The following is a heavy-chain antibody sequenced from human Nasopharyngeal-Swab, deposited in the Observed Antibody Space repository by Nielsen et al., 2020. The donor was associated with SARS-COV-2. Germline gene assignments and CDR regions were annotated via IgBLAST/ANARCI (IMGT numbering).Heavy chain of an antibody. CDR1: GGSISSYY. D-gene: IGHD4/OR15-4a*01. V-gene: IGHV4-59*08. CDR3: ARGADQSDGMDV. J-gene: IGHJ6*02. CDR2: IYYSGST. Sequence: SETLSLTCTVSGGSISSYYWSWIRQPPGKGLEWIGYIYYSGSTNYNPSLKGRVTISVDTSKNQFSLKLSSVTAADTAVYYCARGADQSDGMDVWGQGTTVTVSS.